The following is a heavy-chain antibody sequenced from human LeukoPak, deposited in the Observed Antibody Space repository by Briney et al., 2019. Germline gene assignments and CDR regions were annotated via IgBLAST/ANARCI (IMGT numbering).Heavy chain of an antibody. V-gene: IGHV3-30-3*01. D-gene: IGHD4-17*01. CDR3: ARDTVTTYNNWFDP. J-gene: IGHJ5*02. Sequence: PGRSLRLSCAASGFTFSSYAMHWVRQAPGKGLEWVAVISYDGSNKYYADSVMGRFTISRDNSKNTLYLQMNSLRAEDTAVYYCARDTVTTYNNWFDPWGQGTLVTVSS. CDR1: GFTFSSYA. CDR2: ISYDGSNK.